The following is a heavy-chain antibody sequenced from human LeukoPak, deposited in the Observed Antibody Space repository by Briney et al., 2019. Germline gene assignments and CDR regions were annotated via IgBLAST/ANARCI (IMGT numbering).Heavy chain of an antibody. CDR1: GFTFSSYG. CDR3: AKIDPRTGTRAAFDY. J-gene: IGHJ4*02. Sequence: GRSLRLSCAASGFTFSSYGMHWVRQAPGKGLEWVAVISYDGSNKYYADSVKGRFTISRDNSKNTLYLQVNSLRAEDTAVYYCAKIDPRTGTRAAFDYWGQGTLVTVSP. V-gene: IGHV3-30*18. D-gene: IGHD2-15*01. CDR2: ISYDGSNK.